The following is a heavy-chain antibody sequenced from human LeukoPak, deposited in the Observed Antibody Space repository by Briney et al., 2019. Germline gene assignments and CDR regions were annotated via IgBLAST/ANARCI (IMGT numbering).Heavy chain of an antibody. D-gene: IGHD1-26*01. J-gene: IGHJ4*02. CDR1: GFSVSSNY. V-gene: IGHV3-53*04. CDR2: LYSDDSA. Sequence: PGGSLRLSCVTSGFSVSSNYITWARQPPGKALEWVSLLYSDDSAYYPDSVKGRFTISRNRSQKALYLQMDSLRPEDTAIYYCARDPWVGSTSLHWGQEIQVTVSS. CDR3: ARDPWVGSTSLH.